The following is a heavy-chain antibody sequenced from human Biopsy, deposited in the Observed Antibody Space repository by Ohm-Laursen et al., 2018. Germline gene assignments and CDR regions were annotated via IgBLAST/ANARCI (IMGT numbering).Heavy chain of an antibody. CDR1: GGTFSNYG. D-gene: IGHD3-9*01. V-gene: IGHV1-69*06. J-gene: IGHJ1*01. CDR2: NIPILGTG. CDR3: ATKLTGYFHH. Sequence: ASVKVSCNAPGGTFSNYGVNWVRQAPGQGLEWLEGNIPILGTGNYAQKFQDRVTVAADTSTSTATMELRSLRSDDTAMYYCATKLTGYFHHWGQRTLVIVSS.